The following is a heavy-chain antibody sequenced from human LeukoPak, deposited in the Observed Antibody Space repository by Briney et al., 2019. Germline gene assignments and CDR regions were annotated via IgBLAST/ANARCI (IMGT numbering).Heavy chain of an antibody. V-gene: IGHV4-4*07. CDR1: SRSINIYY. CDR2: IYTTGKT. D-gene: IGHD3-16*01. CDR3: ARHGYTASHYFLDF. J-gene: IGHJ4*02. Sequence: SETLSLTCTVSSRSINIYYWGWVRQPAGRGLEWVGRIYTTGKTDYNPSLKSRLTISVDTSKRHFSLNLRSVTAADTAIYYCARHGYTASHYFLDFWSQGTLVTVSS.